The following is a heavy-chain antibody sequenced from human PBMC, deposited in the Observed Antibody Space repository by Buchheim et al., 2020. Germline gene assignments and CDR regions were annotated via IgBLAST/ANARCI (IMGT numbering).Heavy chain of an antibody. V-gene: IGHV3-7*01. Sequence: EVQLVESGGGLVQPGGSLRLSCAASGFTFSSYWMSWVRQAPGKGLEWVANIKQDGSEKYYVDSVKGRFTISRDNAKNSLYLQMNSLRAEDTAVYYCAKGGYSYGSRNYYYYGMDVWGQGTT. CDR2: IKQDGSEK. CDR1: GFTFSSYW. D-gene: IGHD5-18*01. CDR3: AKGGYSYGSRNYYYYGMDV. J-gene: IGHJ6*02.